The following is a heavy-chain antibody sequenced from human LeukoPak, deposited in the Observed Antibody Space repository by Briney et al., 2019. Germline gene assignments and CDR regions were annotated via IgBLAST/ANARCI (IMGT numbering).Heavy chain of an antibody. Sequence: GGSLRLSCAASGFTFSSYAMHWVRQAPGKGLEWVAVISYDGSNKYYADSVKGRFTISRDNSKNTLYLQMNSLRAEDTAVYYCVYYYDSSGSDYWGQGTLVSVSP. J-gene: IGHJ4*02. CDR3: VYYYDSSGSDY. CDR2: ISYDGSNK. CDR1: GFTFSSYA. V-gene: IGHV3-30-3*01. D-gene: IGHD3-22*01.